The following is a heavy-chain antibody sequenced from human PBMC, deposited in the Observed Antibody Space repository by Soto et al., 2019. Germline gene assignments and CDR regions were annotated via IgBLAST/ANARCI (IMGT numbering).Heavy chain of an antibody. J-gene: IGHJ6*02. D-gene: IGHD2-2*02. V-gene: IGHV3-11*04. CDR1: GFALSDYY. Sequence: GSLRLSCAGSGFALSDYYMNWIRQAPGKGLEWVAYITSSATTIFYADSVKGRFTISRDNAKNSVSLQMNSLRAEDTAVYYCAREYTAWPLAYGLDVWGQGTTVTVSS. CDR2: ITSSATTI. CDR3: AREYTAWPLAYGLDV.